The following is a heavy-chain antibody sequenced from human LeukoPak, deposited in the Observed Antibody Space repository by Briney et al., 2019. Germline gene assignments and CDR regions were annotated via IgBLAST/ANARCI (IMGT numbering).Heavy chain of an antibody. CDR2: ISGSGGST. J-gene: IGHJ4*02. CDR3: ANGLGLRGRYFLCLDC. Sequence: PGGSLRLSCAASGFTFSSYAMSWVRQAPGKGLEWVSAISGSGGSTYYADSVKGRFTISRDNSKNTLYLQMNSLRAEDTAVYYCANGLGLRGRYFLCLDCWGEGSLVTVSS. CDR1: GFTFSSYA. D-gene: IGHD2/OR15-2a*01. V-gene: IGHV3-23*01.